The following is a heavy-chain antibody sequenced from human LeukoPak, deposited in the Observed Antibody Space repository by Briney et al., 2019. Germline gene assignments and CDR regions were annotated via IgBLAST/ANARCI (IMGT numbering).Heavy chain of an antibody. Sequence: ASVEVSCKTSGYTFTGYYLHWVRQAPGQGLEWMGWIRPNSGGTKNAQKFQGRVTMTRDTSISTAYMELNRLTSDDTAVYYCATYSNSTLQYYYGLDVWGQGTTVTVSS. CDR2: IRPNSGGT. V-gene: IGHV1-2*02. J-gene: IGHJ6*02. CDR3: ATYSNSTLQYYYGLDV. D-gene: IGHD6-6*01. CDR1: GYTFTGYY.